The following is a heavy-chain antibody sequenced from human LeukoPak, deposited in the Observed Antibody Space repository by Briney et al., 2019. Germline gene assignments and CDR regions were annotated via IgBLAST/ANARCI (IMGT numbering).Heavy chain of an antibody. CDR3: ARPVGYCSAGSCSHFDY. J-gene: IGHJ4*02. Sequence: SVKVSCKASGGTFSSYTISWVRQAPGQGLEWMGRIIPILGIANYAQKFQGRVTITADKSTSTAYMELSSLRSEDTAVYYCARPVGYCSAGSCSHFDYWGQGTLVTVSS. CDR1: GGTFSSYT. V-gene: IGHV1-69*02. D-gene: IGHD2-15*01. CDR2: IIPILGIA.